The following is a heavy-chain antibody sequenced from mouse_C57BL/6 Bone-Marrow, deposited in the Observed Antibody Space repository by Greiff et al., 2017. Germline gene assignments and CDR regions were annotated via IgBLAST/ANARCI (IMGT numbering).Heavy chain of an antibody. CDR2: ISDGGSYT. Sequence: EVMLVESGGGLVKPGGSLKLSCAASGFTFSSYAMSWVRQTPEKRLAWVATISDGGSYTYYPDNVKGRFTISRDNAKNNLYLQMSHLKSEDTAMYYCARNVLYYGSSAFDYWGQGTTLTVSS. D-gene: IGHD1-1*01. CDR1: GFTFSSYA. CDR3: ARNVLYYGSSAFDY. J-gene: IGHJ2*01. V-gene: IGHV5-4*03.